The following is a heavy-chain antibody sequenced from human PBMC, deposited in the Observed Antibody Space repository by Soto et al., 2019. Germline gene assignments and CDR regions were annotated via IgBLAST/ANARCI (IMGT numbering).Heavy chain of an antibody. CDR2: ISGSGSST. V-gene: IGHV3-23*04. Sequence: EVQLVESGGGLVQPGGSLRLSCAASGFTFSSYSMNWVRQAPGKGLEWVSAISGSGSSTYYADSVKGRFTISRDNSKNTQDVQMNSLRDEDTSVYYCAKAHYMIRFGRVSDGYYFDYWGQGTLVTVSS. D-gene: IGHD3-16*01. CDR3: AKAHYMIRFGRVSDGYYFDY. J-gene: IGHJ4*02. CDR1: GFTFSSYS.